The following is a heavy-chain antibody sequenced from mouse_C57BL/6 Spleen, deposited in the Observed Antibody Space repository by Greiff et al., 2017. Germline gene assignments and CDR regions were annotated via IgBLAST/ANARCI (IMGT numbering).Heavy chain of an antibody. D-gene: IGHD2-5*01. J-gene: IGHJ2*01. Sequence: QVQLQQPGAELVKPGASVKLSCKASGYTFTSYWMQWVKQRPGQGLEWIGEIDPSDSYTNYNQKFKGKATLTVDTSSSTAYMQLSSLTSEDSAVYYCARPLYSNYDYWGQGTTLTVSS. V-gene: IGHV1-50*01. CDR2: IDPSDSYT. CDR1: GYTFTSYW. CDR3: ARPLYSNYDY.